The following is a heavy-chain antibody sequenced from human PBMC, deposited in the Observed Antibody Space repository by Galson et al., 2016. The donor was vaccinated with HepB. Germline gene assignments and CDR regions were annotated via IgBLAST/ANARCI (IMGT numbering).Heavy chain of an antibody. D-gene: IGHD2-21*02. CDR2: IIPIYGAT. CDR3: ARDVGVVVTGAFDI. Sequence: SVKVSCKASRDTLGNYAMNWVRQGPGQGLEWMGGIIPIYGATNYAQKFQDRVTITADESTSTVTMDLSSLRFEDTAIYYCARDVGVVVTGAFDIWGQGTMVTVAS. J-gene: IGHJ3*02. V-gene: IGHV1-69*13. CDR1: RDTLGNYA.